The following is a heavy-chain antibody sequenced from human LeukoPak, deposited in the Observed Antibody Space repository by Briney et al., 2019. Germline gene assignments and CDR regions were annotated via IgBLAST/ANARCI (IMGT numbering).Heavy chain of an antibody. J-gene: IGHJ4*02. CDR2: ISYDGSNE. Sequence: PGGSLRLSCAASGFTFSSYGMHWVRQAPGKGLEWVAVISYDGSNEYYADSVKGRFTISRDNSKNTLYLQMNSLRAEDTAVYYCAKDSGLLYFDYWGQGTLVTVSS. CDR1: GFTFSSYG. D-gene: IGHD1-26*01. CDR3: AKDSGLLYFDY. V-gene: IGHV3-30*18.